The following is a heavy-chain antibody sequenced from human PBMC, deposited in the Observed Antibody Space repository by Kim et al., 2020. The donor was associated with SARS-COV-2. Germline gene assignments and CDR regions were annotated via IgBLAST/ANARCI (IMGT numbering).Heavy chain of an antibody. D-gene: IGHD3-22*01. Sequence: GGSLRLSCAASGFTVSSNYMSWVRQAPGKGLEWVSVIYSGGSTYYADSVKGRFTISRDNSKNTLYLQMNSLRAEDTAVYYCARGITYYYDSSGYGDAFDIWGQGTMVTVSS. V-gene: IGHV3-53*01. CDR3: ARGITYYYDSSGYGDAFDI. J-gene: IGHJ3*02. CDR2: IYSGGST. CDR1: GFTVSSNY.